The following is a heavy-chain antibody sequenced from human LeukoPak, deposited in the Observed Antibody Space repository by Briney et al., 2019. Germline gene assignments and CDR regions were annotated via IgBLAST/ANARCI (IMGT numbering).Heavy chain of an antibody. CDR2: IYYSGST. D-gene: IGHD3-16*02. CDR1: GGSISSYY. V-gene: IGHV4-59*12. Sequence: SETLSLTCTVSGGSISSYYWSWIRQPPGKGLEWIGYIYYSGSTNYNPSLKSRVTISVDTSKNQFSLKLSSVTAADTAVYYCAGGVMITFGGVIPLGDAFDIWGQGTMVTVSS. CDR3: AGGVMITFGGVIPLGDAFDI. J-gene: IGHJ3*02.